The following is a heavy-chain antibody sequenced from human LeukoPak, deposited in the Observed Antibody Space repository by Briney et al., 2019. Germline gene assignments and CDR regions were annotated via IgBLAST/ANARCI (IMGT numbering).Heavy chain of an antibody. D-gene: IGHD4-17*01. CDR1: GFTFHHYS. J-gene: IGHJ5*02. V-gene: IGHV3-43*01. CDR2: ISWDGGIT. CDR3: ARVTTVTTDWFDP. Sequence: GGSLRLSCAASGFTFHHYSMHWVRQPPGKGLEWVSLISWDGGITYYADSVRGRFTISRDNSKNSLSLEMNSLRAEDTAVYYCARVTTVTTDWFDPWGQGTLVTVSS.